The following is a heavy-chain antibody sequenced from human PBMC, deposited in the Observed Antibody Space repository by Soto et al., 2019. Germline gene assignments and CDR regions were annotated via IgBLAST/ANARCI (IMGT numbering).Heavy chain of an antibody. Sequence: SAPMSLTRGVSGASITTYYWSWIRQAPGKGLEWIGNVYHTGSTDYNSSLRSRVTISVDTSKNQFSLNMNSVTAADTAVYYCARRLFGSGWTLDSWGQGALVTVSS. D-gene: IGHD6-19*01. V-gene: IGHV4-59*13. CDR1: GASITTYY. CDR2: VYHTGST. CDR3: ARRLFGSGWTLDS. J-gene: IGHJ4*02.